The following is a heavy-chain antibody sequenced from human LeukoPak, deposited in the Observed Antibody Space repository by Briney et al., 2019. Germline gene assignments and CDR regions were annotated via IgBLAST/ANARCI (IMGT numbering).Heavy chain of an antibody. V-gene: IGHV3-7*02. CDR2: INQDGSGK. D-gene: IGHD3-10*01. J-gene: IGHJ4*02. CDR3: AITLVRGVLNHPGY. Sequence: GGSLRLSGAASGFTFRNYCMSWVRQTPGKGLEWVANINQDGSGKYYVDPVEGRLTISRDNARNLLFLQMNSLRPEDTAVYYCAITLVRGVLNHPGYWGRGTLVTVSS. CDR1: GFTFRNYC.